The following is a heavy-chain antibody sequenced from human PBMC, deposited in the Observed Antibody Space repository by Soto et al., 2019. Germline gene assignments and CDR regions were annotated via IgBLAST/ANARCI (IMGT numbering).Heavy chain of an antibody. CDR3: AVRSTYSHYYYAMDV. D-gene: IGHD3-3*01. V-gene: IGHV1-69*01. Sequence: QVQLVQSGAEVKKPGSSVKVSCKASGGTFTSYGIGWVRQAPGQGLEWMGGILPIFGTPNYAQNFRGRVTITADESTSTAYMYLSSLRSEDTAVYYCAVRSTYSHYYYAMDVWGQGTTVTVSS. J-gene: IGHJ6*02. CDR1: GGTFTSYG. CDR2: ILPIFGTP.